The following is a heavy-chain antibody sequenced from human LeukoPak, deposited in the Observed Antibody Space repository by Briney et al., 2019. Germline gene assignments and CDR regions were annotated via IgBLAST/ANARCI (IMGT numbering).Heavy chain of an antibody. V-gene: IGHV1-69*06. Sequence: GASVKVSCKASGGTFSSYAISWVRQAPGQGLEWMGRIIPIFGTANYAQKFQGRVTITADKSTSTAYMELSSLRSEDTAVYYCASTITIFGVVMGDAFDIWGQGTMVTVSS. CDR2: IIPIFGTA. D-gene: IGHD3-3*01. CDR1: GGTFSSYA. J-gene: IGHJ3*02. CDR3: ASTITIFGVVMGDAFDI.